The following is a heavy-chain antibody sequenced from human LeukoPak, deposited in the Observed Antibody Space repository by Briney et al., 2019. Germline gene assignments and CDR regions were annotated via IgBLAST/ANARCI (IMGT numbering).Heavy chain of an antibody. CDR2: ISSSSSTI. J-gene: IGHJ4*02. D-gene: IGHD5-18*01. Sequence: PGGSLRLSCAASGFTFSSYAMNWVRQAPGKGLEWVLYISSSSSTIYFADSVKGRFTISRDNAKNSLYLQMNSLRAEDTAVYYCARIVDTAVNYWGQGTLVTVSS. CDR3: ARIVDTAVNY. V-gene: IGHV3-48*04. CDR1: GFTFSSYA.